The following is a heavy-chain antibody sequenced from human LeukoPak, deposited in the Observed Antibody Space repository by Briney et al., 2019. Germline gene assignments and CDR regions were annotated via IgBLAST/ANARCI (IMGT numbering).Heavy chain of an antibody. CDR1: GFTFDDYA. D-gene: IGHD5-18*01. CDR3: AKDIGGYSFAADY. CDR2: ISGDGSIT. Sequence: GGSLRLSCAASGFTFDDYAMHWVRQGPGKGLEWVSLISGDGSITYYADSVKGRLTIYRDNSKNSLYLQMNSLRTEDTALYYCAKDIGGYSFAADYWGQGTLVTVSS. J-gene: IGHJ4*02. V-gene: IGHV3-43*02.